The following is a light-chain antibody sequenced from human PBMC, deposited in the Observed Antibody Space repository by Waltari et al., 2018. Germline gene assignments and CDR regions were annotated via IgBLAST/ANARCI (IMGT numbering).Light chain of an antibody. J-gene: IGLJ1*01. CDR3: SSFAGYNAPFV. CDR1: SSDVGRYNY. Sequence: QSALTRPPSASGSPGQSVTISCTGTSSDVGRYNYVSWYQHHPGEAPKLSISEVSKRPSGVPDRFSGSKSCNTASLSVYGLQPEDEADYYCSSFAGYNAPFVFGTGTKVTVL. CDR2: EVS. V-gene: IGLV2-8*01.